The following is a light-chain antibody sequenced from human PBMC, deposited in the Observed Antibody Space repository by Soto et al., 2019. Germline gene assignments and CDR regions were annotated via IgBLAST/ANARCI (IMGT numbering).Light chain of an antibody. J-gene: IGLJ1*01. CDR1: GSNIGVYNY. Sequence: QSVLTQPASASASPGQSITISCTGTGSNIGVYNYVSWYQQYPGKAPKLVIYEVFNRPSGVSTRFSGSKSGDTASLTISGLQTEDEAYYYCSSLIPSTTVVFGTGTKVTVL. CDR3: SSLIPSTTVV. V-gene: IGLV2-14*01. CDR2: EVF.